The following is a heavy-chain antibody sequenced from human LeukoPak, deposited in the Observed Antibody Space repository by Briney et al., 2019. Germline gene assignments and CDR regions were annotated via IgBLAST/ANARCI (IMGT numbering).Heavy chain of an antibody. CDR1: GGSFSGYY. D-gene: IGHD2-2*01. Sequence: KPSETLSLTCAVYGGSFSGYYWSWIRQPPGKGLEWIGEINHSGSTNYNPSLKSRVTISVDTSKNQFSLKLSSVTAADTAVYYCARVDVGYQLPKGYYYYMDVWGKGTTVTVSS. V-gene: IGHV4-34*01. J-gene: IGHJ6*03. CDR3: ARVDVGYQLPKGYYYYMDV. CDR2: INHSGST.